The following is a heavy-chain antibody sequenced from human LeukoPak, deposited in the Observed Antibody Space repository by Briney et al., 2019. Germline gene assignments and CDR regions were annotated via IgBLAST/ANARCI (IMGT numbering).Heavy chain of an antibody. CDR1: GYSISSGYY. Sequence: SETLSLTCAVSGYSISSGYYWGWIRQPPGKGLEWIGSIYHSGSTYYNPSLKSRVTISVDTSKNQFSLKLSSVTAADTAVYYCARGRVEVSSTGENWFDLWGQGTLVTVSS. CDR3: ARGRVEVSSTGENWFDL. D-gene: IGHD3-10*01. J-gene: IGHJ5*02. V-gene: IGHV4-38-2*01. CDR2: IYHSGST.